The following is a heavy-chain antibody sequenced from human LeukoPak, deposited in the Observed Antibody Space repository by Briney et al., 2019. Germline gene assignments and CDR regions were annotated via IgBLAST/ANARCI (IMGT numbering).Heavy chain of an antibody. J-gene: IGHJ3*02. CDR2: ISTDGRRT. CDR3: AREGDGGDAFDI. D-gene: IGHD3-16*01. V-gene: IGHV3-74*01. CDR1: RFTFRSYW. Sequence: GGSLRLSCAASRFTFRSYWMHWVRQAPGKGLVWVSRISTDGRRTSYADSVKGRFTISRDNAKNILYLQMNSLRAEDTAVYYCAREGDGGDAFDIWGQGTMVTVSS.